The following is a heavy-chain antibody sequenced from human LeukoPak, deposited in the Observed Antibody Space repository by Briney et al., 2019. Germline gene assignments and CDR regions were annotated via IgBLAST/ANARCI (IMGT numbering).Heavy chain of an antibody. CDR2: INPNSGGT. CDR3: ARQWVSSGYQAFDY. J-gene: IGHJ4*02. V-gene: IGHV1-2*02. CDR1: GYTFTGYY. D-gene: IGHD3-22*01. Sequence: ASVKVSCKASGYTFTGYYMHWLRQAPGQGLEWMGWINPNSGGTNYAQKFQGRVTMTRDTSISTAYMELSRLRSDDTAVYYCARQWVSSGYQAFDYWGQGTLVTVSS.